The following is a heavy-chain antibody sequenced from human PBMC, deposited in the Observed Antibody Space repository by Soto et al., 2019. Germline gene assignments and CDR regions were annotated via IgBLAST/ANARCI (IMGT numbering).Heavy chain of an antibody. V-gene: IGHV4-59*11. CDR2: FFHTGTA. CDR1: GDAITRHY. D-gene: IGHD4-17*01. Sequence: QVQLQESGPGLVKPSETLSLNCSVSGDAITRHYWSWIRTPPGQGLEWLGYFFHTGTALFNPSLRSCVSMSVDTPKHQFSLKLTSVIPADTAVYFCVSNYGGNSHFFDLCGRGTLVTVSS. J-gene: IGHJ2*01. CDR3: VSNYGGNSHFFDL.